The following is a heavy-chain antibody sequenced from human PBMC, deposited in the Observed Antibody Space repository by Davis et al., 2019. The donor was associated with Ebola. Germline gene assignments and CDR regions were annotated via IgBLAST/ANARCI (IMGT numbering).Heavy chain of an antibody. J-gene: IGHJ4*02. CDR1: GYSFTSYW. CDR2: IYPGDSDT. Sequence: GESLKISCKGSGYSFTSYWFGWVRQMSGKGLEWMGIIYPGDSDTRYSPSSQGQVTISADKSITTAYLQWSSLKASDTAMYYCARQTTVTTDFDYWGQGTLVTVSS. D-gene: IGHD4-17*01. CDR3: ARQTTVTTDFDY. V-gene: IGHV5-51*01.